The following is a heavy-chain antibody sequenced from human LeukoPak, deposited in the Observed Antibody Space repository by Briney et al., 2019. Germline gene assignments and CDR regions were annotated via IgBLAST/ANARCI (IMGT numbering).Heavy chain of an antibody. D-gene: IGHD2-21*02. CDR3: ARLKICGGDCYSRSLYFDY. J-gene: IGHJ4*02. CDR2: MNPNSGNT. Sequence: ASVRVSCTASGYTFTIYDINWVRQATGQGLEWMGWMNPNSGNTGYAQKFQGRVTMTRNTSISTAYMELSSLRSEDTAVYYCARLKICGGDCYSRSLYFDYWGQGTLVTVSS. V-gene: IGHV1-8*01. CDR1: GYTFTIYD.